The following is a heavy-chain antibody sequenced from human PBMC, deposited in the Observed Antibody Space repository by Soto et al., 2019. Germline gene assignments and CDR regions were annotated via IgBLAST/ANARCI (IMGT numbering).Heavy chain of an antibody. D-gene: IGHD3-10*02. CDR3: AYYNFVRGVIIPTGWYFDF. J-gene: IGHJ4*02. CDR1: GGTFSSYA. CDR2: IIPIFGTA. Sequence: QVQLVQYGAEVKKPGSSVKVACKASGGTFSSYAISWVRQAPGQELEWMGGIIPIFGTANYAQKCQGRVTITEGESTSPAYMELSSLRSEDTAEYSGAYYNFVRGVIIPTGWYFDFWGQGTMVTVSS. V-gene: IGHV1-69*01.